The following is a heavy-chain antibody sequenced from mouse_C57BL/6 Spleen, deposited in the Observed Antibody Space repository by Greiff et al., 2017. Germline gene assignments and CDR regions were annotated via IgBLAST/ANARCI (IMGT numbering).Heavy chain of an antibody. CDR2: IYPGDGDT. Sequence: QVQLQQSGPELVKPGASVKISCKASGYAFSRSWMNWVKQRPGKGLEWIGRIYPGDGDTNYNGKFKGKATLTADKSSSTAYMQLSSLTSEDSAVYFCARKRGYYGSSWDWYIDVWGTGTTVTVSS. D-gene: IGHD1-1*01. CDR1: GYAFSRSW. J-gene: IGHJ1*03. V-gene: IGHV1-82*01. CDR3: ARKRGYYGSSWDWYIDV.